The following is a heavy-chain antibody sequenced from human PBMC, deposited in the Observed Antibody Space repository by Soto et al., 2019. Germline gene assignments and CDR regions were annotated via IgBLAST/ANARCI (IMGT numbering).Heavy chain of an antibody. V-gene: IGHV3-33*01. J-gene: IGHJ4*02. D-gene: IGHD4-17*01. Sequence: GGSLRLSCEASGFTFNSYSMHWVRQPPGKGLEWLAAIWYDGTQKYYADSVKGRFIISRDNSKKTLYLEMNSLRAEDTAVYYCARAGGTTVTGLWHFDSWGQGTLVTVSS. CDR3: ARAGGTTVTGLWHFDS. CDR2: IWYDGTQK. CDR1: GFTFNSYS.